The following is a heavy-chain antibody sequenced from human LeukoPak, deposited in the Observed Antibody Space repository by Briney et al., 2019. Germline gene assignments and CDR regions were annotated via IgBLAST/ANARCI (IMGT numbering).Heavy chain of an antibody. CDR1: GYTFTSYG. Sequence: ASVKVSCKASGYTFTSYGISWVRQAPGQGLEWMGWISAYNGNTNYAQKFQGRVTITADESTSTAYMELSSLRSEDTAVYYCARKDGYTDSYLYYYYMDVWGKGTTVTVSS. D-gene: IGHD5-18*01. V-gene: IGHV1-18*01. J-gene: IGHJ6*03. CDR2: ISAYNGNT. CDR3: ARKDGYTDSYLYYYYMDV.